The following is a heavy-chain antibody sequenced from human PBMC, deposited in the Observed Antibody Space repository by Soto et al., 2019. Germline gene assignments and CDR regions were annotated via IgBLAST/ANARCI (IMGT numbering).Heavy chain of an antibody. CDR3: ARVKEAWLRHFDY. V-gene: IGHV4-39*01. CDR1: GGSISSSSYY. CDR2: IYYSGST. Sequence: SETLSLTCTVSGGSISSSSYYWGWIRQPPGKGLEWIGSIYYSGSTYYNPSLKSRVTISVDTSKNQFSLKLSSVTAADTAVYYCARVKEAWLRHFDYWGQGTLVTVSS. J-gene: IGHJ4*02. D-gene: IGHD3-22*01.